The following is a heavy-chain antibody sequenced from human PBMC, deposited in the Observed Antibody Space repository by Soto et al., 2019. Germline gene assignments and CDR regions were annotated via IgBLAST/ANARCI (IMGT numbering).Heavy chain of an antibody. J-gene: IGHJ6*02. CDR3: VSKTPGLGWDYGMDV. D-gene: IGHD1-26*01. CDR2: INPSGYGT. Sequence: QVQLVQSGAEVKKPGASVRLSCQASGYTFSSYYVHWVRQAPGQGLEWMGIINPSGYGTSNAQKFQGRLYMTRDTSTSTVYMELSCLISEDTAVYYCVSKTPGLGWDYGMDVWGQGTTVTVSS. V-gene: IGHV1-46*01. CDR1: GYTFSSYY.